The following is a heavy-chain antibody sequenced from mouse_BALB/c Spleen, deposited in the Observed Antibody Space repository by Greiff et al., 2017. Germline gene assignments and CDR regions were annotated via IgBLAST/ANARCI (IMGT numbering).Heavy chain of an antibody. CDR1: GYTFTSYW. J-gene: IGHJ2*01. Sequence: LQQPGSELVRPGASVKLSCKASGYTFTSYWMHWVKQRPGQGLEWIGNIYPCSGSTNYDEKFKSKATLTVDTSSSTAYMLLRSLTSEDSAVYYCTRRPSLLLDYWGQGTTLTVSS. CDR2: IYPCSGST. V-gene: IGHV1S22*01. CDR3: TRRPSLLLDY.